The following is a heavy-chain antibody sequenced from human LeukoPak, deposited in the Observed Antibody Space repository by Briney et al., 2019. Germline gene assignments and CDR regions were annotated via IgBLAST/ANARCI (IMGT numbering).Heavy chain of an antibody. Sequence: SETLSLTCTVSGGSISSYHWTWIRQPPGKGLEWIGYIYYSGSTNYNPSLKSRVTISIDTSKNQFSLKLSSVTAADTAVYYCARGTTYYYGSGSSGLDPWGQGTLVTVSS. CDR1: GGSISSYH. CDR2: IYYSGST. CDR3: ARGTTYYYGSGSSGLDP. D-gene: IGHD3-10*01. J-gene: IGHJ5*02. V-gene: IGHV4-59*01.